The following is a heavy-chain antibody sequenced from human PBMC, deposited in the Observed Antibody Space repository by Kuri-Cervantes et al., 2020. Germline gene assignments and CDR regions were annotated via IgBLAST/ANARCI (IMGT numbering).Heavy chain of an antibody. J-gene: IGHJ4*02. D-gene: IGHD3-10*01. CDR3: ARGAGGYFDY. V-gene: IGHV4-39*01. CDR1: GDSISSYY. CDR2: IYYSGST. Sequence: SETLSLTCTVSGDSISSYYWGWIRQPPGKGLEWIGSIYYSGSTYYNPSLKSRVTISVDTSKNQFSLKLSSVTAADTAVYYCARGAGGYFDYWGQGTLVTVSS.